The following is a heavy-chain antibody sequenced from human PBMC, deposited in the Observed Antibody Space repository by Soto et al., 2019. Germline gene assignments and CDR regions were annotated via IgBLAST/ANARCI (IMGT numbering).Heavy chain of an antibody. Sequence: QVQLVQSGAEVKKPGSSVKVSCKASGGTFSSYAISWVRQAPGQGLEWMGGIIPIFGTANYAQKFQGRVTITADESTSTAYVELSSLRSEDTAVYYCARVGVMGYCSSTSCYTGRDAFDIWGQGTMVTVSS. CDR2: IIPIFGTA. CDR3: ARVGVMGYCSSTSCYTGRDAFDI. CDR1: GGTFSSYA. J-gene: IGHJ3*02. V-gene: IGHV1-69*01. D-gene: IGHD2-2*02.